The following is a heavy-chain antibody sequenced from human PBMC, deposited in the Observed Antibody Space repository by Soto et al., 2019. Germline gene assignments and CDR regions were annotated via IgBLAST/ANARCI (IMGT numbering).Heavy chain of an antibody. V-gene: IGHV5-10-1*01. CDR2: IDPSDSYT. CDR1: GYSFTTYW. J-gene: IGHJ6*02. CDR3: ARLYYCGSGPHDVKAF. Sequence: GESLKISCKGSGYSFTTYWISWVRQMPGKGLEWMGRIDPSDSYTNYSPSFQGHVTISADKSFSTAYLQWSSLKASDTAMYYCARLYYCGSGPHDVKAFWSRGTTVTVS. D-gene: IGHD3-10*01.